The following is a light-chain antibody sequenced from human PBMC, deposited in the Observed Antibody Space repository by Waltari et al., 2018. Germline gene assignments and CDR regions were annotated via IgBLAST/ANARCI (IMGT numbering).Light chain of an antibody. CDR3: GTWDSSLNGGL. CDR1: SSNLAKNY. Sequence: QSVLTQPPSVSAAPGQKVTVSRSGSSSNLAKNYVSWYQQFPGTAPKLLIYDNSDRPSGIPDRFSGSKSGTTATLGITGLQTGDEADYYCGTWDSSLNGGLFGGGTKVTVL. V-gene: IGLV1-51*01. J-gene: IGLJ2*01. CDR2: DNS.